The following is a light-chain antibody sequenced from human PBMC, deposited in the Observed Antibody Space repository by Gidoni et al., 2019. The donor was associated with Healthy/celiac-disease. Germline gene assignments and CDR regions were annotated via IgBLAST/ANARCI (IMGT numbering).Light chain of an antibody. CDR3: QQYNNWPPNKT. V-gene: IGKV3-15*01. J-gene: IGKJ1*01. Sequence: EIVMTQSPATLSVSPGERATLSCRASQSVNSNLAWYQQKPGQAPRLLIYGASTRATGIPARFSGSGSGTEFTLTISSLQSEDFAVYYCQQYNNWPPNKTFXXXTKVEIK. CDR1: QSVNSN. CDR2: GAS.